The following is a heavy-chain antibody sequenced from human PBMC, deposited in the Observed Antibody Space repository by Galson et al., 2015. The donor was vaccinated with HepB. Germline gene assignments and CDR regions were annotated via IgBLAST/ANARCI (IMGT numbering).Heavy chain of an antibody. Sequence: CAASGFTFSDYYMSWIRQAPGKGLEWVSYISSSSSYTNYADSVKGRFTISRDNAKNSLYLQMNSLRAEDTAVYYCARDESSGWYSFTDMYYFDYWGQGTLVTVSS. D-gene: IGHD6-19*01. CDR3: ARDESSGWYSFTDMYYFDY. CDR2: ISSSSSYT. J-gene: IGHJ4*02. CDR1: GFTFSDYY. V-gene: IGHV3-11*06.